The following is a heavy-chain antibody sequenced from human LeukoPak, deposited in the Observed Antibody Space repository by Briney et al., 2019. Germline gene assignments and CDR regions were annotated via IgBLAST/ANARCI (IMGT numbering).Heavy chain of an antibody. CDR2: ISSSGDST. Sequence: HPGGSLRLSCAASGFTFSSYAMSWVRQAPGKGLEWVSAISSSGDSTYYADSVQGRFTISRDNSKNALYLQMNSLRAEDTAIYYCAKARSGWVVAASDYWGQGTLVTVSS. D-gene: IGHD2-15*01. J-gene: IGHJ4*02. V-gene: IGHV3-23*01. CDR1: GFTFSSYA. CDR3: AKARSGWVVAASDY.